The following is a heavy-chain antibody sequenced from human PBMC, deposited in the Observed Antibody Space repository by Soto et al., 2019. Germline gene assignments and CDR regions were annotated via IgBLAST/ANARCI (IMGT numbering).Heavy chain of an antibody. CDR1: GGSISSGGYY. D-gene: IGHD1-26*01. CDR3: ARPIVGATIDAFDI. J-gene: IGHJ3*02. CDR2: TYYSGSP. Sequence: QVQLQESGPGLVKPSQTLSLTCTVSGGSISSGGYYWRWIRQHPGKGVEWIGYTYYSGSPYYNPSRKRRVTISVDTSNNQRSLKLSSVTAAGTAVYYCARPIVGATIDAFDIWGQGTMVTVSS. V-gene: IGHV4-31*03.